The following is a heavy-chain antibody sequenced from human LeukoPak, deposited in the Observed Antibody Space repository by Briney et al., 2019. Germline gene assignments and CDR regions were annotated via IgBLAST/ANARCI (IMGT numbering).Heavy chain of an antibody. J-gene: IGHJ5*02. V-gene: IGHV1-18*01. CDR1: GYTFTSYG. CDR3: ARLYYDILTGFVPDNWFDP. D-gene: IGHD3-9*01. Sequence: ASVTVSCKASGYTFTSYGISWVRQAPGQGLGWMGWISAYNGNTNYAQKLQGRVTMTTDTSTSTAYMELRSLRSDDTAVYYCARLYYDILTGFVPDNWFDPWGQGTLVTVSS. CDR2: ISAYNGNT.